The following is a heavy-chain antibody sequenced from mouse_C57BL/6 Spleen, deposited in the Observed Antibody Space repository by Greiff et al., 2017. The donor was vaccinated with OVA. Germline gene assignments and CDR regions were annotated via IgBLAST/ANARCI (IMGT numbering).Heavy chain of an antibody. Sequence: QQSCKASGYTFTSYWMHWVKQRPGRGLEWIGRIDPNSGGTKYNEKFKSKATLTVDKPSSTAYMQLSSLTSEDSAVYYCARGSFITTVVAPYYYAMDYWGQGTSVTVSS. CDR2: IDPNSGGT. J-gene: IGHJ4*01. D-gene: IGHD1-1*01. CDR1: GYTFTSYW. CDR3: ARGSFITTVVAPYYYAMDY. V-gene: IGHV1-72*01.